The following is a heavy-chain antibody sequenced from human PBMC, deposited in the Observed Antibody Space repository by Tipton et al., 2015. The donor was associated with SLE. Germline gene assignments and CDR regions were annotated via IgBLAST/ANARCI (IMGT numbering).Heavy chain of an antibody. D-gene: IGHD1-26*01. J-gene: IGHJ4*02. Sequence: SLRLSCTVSGDSITSDPYHWSWIRQAAGKGLEWIGRIRKKPNSYTTEYAASVKGRFTISRDDSKNSLYLQMNSLKSEDTAMYYCVRGGGSYSPNDYWGQGTLVTVSS. CDR3: VRGGGSYSPNDY. V-gene: IGHV3-72*01. CDR2: IRKKPNSYTT. CDR1: GDSITSDPY.